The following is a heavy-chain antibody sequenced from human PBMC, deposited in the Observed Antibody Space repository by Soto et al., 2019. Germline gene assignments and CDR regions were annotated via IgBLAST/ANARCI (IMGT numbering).Heavy chain of an antibody. V-gene: IGHV3-30*19. CDR3: AKAGGGFGDFVHH. CDR2: ILYDGSDK. Sequence: PGGSLRLSCAASGFTFSSYGMHWVRQAPGKGLEWVAVILYDGSDKYYADSVKGRFTISRENSKNTLYLQMNSLRTEDSAVYYCAKAGGGFGDFVHHWGQGTPVTVSS. CDR1: GFTFSSYG. D-gene: IGHD3-10*01. J-gene: IGHJ4*02.